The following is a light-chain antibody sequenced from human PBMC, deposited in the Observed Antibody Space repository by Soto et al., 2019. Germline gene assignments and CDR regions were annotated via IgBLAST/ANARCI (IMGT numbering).Light chain of an antibody. V-gene: IGKV1-39*01. J-gene: IGKJ5*01. Sequence: DIQMTQSPSPLSASVGDTVTITCRPSQSISTYLNWYQQKPGKAPNLLIYTTSSLHSGVPSRFSGSGSGTDFTLTISSLQPEDFATYYCQQSYSTPITFGQGTRLEIK. CDR1: QSISTY. CDR3: QQSYSTPIT. CDR2: TTS.